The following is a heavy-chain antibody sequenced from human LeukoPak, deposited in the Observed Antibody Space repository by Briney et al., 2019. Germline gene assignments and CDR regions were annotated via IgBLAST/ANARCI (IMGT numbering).Heavy chain of an antibody. CDR3: ARGPTIDYDILTGYYYFDY. CDR1: GGSFSGYY. V-gene: IGHV4-34*01. J-gene: IGHJ4*02. CDR2: INHSGST. D-gene: IGHD3-9*01. Sequence: PSETLSLTCAVYGGSFSGYYWSWIRQPPGKGLEWIGEINHSGSTNYNPSLKSRVTISVDTSKNQFSLKLSSVTAADTAVYYCARGPTIDYDILTGYYYFDYWGQRTLVTVSS.